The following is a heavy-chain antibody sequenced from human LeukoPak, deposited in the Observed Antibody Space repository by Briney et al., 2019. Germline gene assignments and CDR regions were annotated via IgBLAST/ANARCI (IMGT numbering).Heavy chain of an antibody. J-gene: IGHJ2*01. D-gene: IGHD6-19*01. V-gene: IGHV3-64*01. CDR3: ARGGVAVAGTLWYFDP. Sequence: GGSLRLSCAASGFTFSSYAMHWVRQAPGKGLEYVSGISSNGGSTYYANSVKGRFTVSRDNSKNTLYLQMGSLRAEDMAVYYCARGGVAVAGTLWYFDPWGRGTLVTVSS. CDR2: ISSNGGST. CDR1: GFTFSSYA.